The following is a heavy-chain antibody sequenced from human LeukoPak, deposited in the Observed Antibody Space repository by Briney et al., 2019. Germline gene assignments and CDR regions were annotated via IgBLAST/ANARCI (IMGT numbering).Heavy chain of an antibody. D-gene: IGHD6-19*01. CDR3: ARGNSSGWYLEWFFDY. J-gene: IGHJ4*02. CDR2: IWYDGSNK. CDR1: GFTFSSYG. Sequence: PGGSLRLSCAASGFTFSSYGMHWVRQAPGKGLEWVAVIWYDGSNKYYADSVKGRFTISRDNSKNTLYLQMNSLRAEDTAVYYCARGNSSGWYLEWFFDYWGQGTLVTVSP. V-gene: IGHV3-33*01.